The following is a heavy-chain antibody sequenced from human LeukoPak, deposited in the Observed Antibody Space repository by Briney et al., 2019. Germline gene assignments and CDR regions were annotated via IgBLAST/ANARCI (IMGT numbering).Heavy chain of an antibody. D-gene: IGHD6-13*01. J-gene: IGHJ3*02. CDR2: INPNSGST. V-gene: IGHV1-2*02. CDR1: GYTFTGYY. Sequence: ASVKVSCKASGYTFTGYYMHWVRQAPGQGLEWMGWINPNSGSTNYAQKLQGRVTMTTDTSTSTAYMELRSLRSDDTAVYYCAREIALRAFDIWGQGTMVTVSS. CDR3: AREIALRAFDI.